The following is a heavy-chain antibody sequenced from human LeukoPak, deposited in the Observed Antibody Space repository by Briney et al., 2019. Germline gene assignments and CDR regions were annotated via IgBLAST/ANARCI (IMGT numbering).Heavy chain of an antibody. CDR3: AGDGYYDSSGYSGDY. CDR2: INPSGGST. Sequence: ASVKVSCKASGYTFTSYYMHWVRQAPGQGLEWMGIINPSGGSTSYAQKFQGRVTMTRDTSTSTVYMELSSMRFEDTAVYYCAGDGYYDSSGYSGDYWAQGTRVTVSS. V-gene: IGHV1-46*01. CDR1: GYTFTSYY. D-gene: IGHD3-22*01. J-gene: IGHJ4*02.